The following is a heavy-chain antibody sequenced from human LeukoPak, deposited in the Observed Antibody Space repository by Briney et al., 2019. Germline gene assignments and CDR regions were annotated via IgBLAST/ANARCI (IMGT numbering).Heavy chain of an antibody. CDR2: INPNSGNT. Sequence: ASVKVSCKASGYTFTGYYIHWVRQAPGQGLEWMGWINPNSGNTGYAQKFQGRVTMTRNTSISTAYMELSSLRSEDTAVYYCARVLLWFGELLEGYYYYGMDVWGQGTTVTVSS. D-gene: IGHD3-10*01. CDR3: ARVLLWFGELLEGYYYYGMDV. CDR1: GYTFTGYY. V-gene: IGHV1-8*02. J-gene: IGHJ6*02.